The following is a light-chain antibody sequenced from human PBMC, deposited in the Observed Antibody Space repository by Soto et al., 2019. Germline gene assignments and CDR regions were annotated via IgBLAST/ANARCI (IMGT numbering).Light chain of an antibody. Sequence: DIQMTQSPSSLSASVGNRVTITCRASQSISTYLNWYQKKQGKAPNLLIYDASRLQSGVPSRFSGSGVGTDFTLFIISVQPEYFASYFCQQRYMDPITFGQGTQLEI. J-gene: IGKJ5*01. CDR2: DAS. V-gene: IGKV1-39*01. CDR3: QQRYMDPIT. CDR1: QSISTY.